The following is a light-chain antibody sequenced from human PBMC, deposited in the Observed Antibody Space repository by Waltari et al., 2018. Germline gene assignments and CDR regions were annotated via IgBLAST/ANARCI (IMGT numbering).Light chain of an antibody. CDR3: QQVYRYPHT. J-gene: IGKJ4*01. V-gene: IGKV1-9*01. CDR2: AAS. Sequence: DIQLTQSPSFLSASIGDRVTITCRASQDITNYLAWYQQKPGKAPNRLIYAASTLQSGVPSRFSGSGSGAEFTLTIRSLQPEDFATYHCQQVYRYPHTFGGGTKVEIK. CDR1: QDITNY.